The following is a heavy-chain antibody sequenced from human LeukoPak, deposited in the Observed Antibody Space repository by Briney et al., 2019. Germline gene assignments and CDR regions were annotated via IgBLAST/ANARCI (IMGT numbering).Heavy chain of an antibody. CDR3: ARDKGDFWSGYYTDY. D-gene: IGHD3-3*01. CDR2: IYTSGST. CDR1: GGSISSYY. V-gene: IGHV4-4*07. Sequence: SETLSLTCTVSGGSISSYYWSWIRQPAGKGLEWIGRIYTSGSTNYNPSLKSRVTMSVDTSKNQFSLKLSSVTAADTAVYYCARDKGDFWSGYYTDYWGQGTLVTVSS. J-gene: IGHJ4*02.